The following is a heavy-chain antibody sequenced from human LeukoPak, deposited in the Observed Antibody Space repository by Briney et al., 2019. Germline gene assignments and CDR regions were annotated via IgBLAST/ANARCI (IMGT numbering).Heavy chain of an antibody. CDR3: ATYGDYEEVDY. J-gene: IGHJ4*02. D-gene: IGHD4-17*01. CDR1: GFTFSSYW. Sequence: PGGSLRLSCAASGFTFSSYWMHWVRQAPGKGLVWVSRINSDGSSTSYADSVKGRFTISRDNAKNTLYLQMNSPRAEDTAVYYCATYGDYEEVDYWGQGTLVTVSS. CDR2: INSDGSST. V-gene: IGHV3-74*01.